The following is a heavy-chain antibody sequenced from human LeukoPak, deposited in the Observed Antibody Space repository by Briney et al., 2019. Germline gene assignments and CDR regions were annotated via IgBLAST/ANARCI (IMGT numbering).Heavy chain of an antibody. CDR1: GNSISSGYY. J-gene: IGHJ4*02. D-gene: IGHD6-19*01. V-gene: IGHV4-38-2*01. CDR2: IFHSGTT. Sequence: SETLSLTCAVSGNSISSGYYWGWIRQSPGKGLEWIGSIFHSGTTYYNPSLKSRVTISVDTPKNQFSLKLSSVTAADTAMYYCANQYSSGWFYFDYWGQGTLVTVSS. CDR3: ANQYSSGWFYFDY.